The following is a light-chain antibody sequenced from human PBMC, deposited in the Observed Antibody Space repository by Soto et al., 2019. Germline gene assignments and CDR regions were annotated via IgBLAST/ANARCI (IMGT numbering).Light chain of an antibody. CDR2: EVI. CDR3: TSYTNSGTWV. V-gene: IGLV2-14*01. Sequence: QSALTQPASVSGSPGQSITISCAGTSSDVGGYNYVSWYQQHPDKAPKLMIYEVINRPSGVSNRFSGSKSGNTASLTISGLQAEDEADYYCTSYTNSGTWVFGGGTTLTVL. CDR1: SSDVGGYNY. J-gene: IGLJ3*02.